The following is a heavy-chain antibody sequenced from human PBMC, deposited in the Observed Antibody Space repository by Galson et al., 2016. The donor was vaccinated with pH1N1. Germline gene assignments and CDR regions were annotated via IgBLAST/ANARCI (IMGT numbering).Heavy chain of an antibody. CDR3: AKDLGRYSEIDY. CDR1: GFTFINYA. CDR2: ISGTGDPT. Sequence: SLRLSCAASGFTFINYAMSWVRQAPGKGLEWVSTISGTGDPTYYADSVKGRFTISRDNSNNTVYLRMNSLRREDTAVYYCAKDLGRYSEIDYWGQGTLVTVSS. D-gene: IGHD1-26*01. J-gene: IGHJ4*02. V-gene: IGHV3-23*01.